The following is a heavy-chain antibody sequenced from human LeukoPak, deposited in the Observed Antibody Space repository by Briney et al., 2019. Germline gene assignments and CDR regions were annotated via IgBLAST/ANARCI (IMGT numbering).Heavy chain of an antibody. CDR3: ARDSSGLEDAFDI. CDR1: GYTFTGYY. Sequence: ASVKLSCKASGYTFTGYYMHWVRQAPGQGLEWMGWINPNSGGTNYAQKFQGRVTMTRDTSISTAYMELSRLRSDDTAVYYCARDSSGLEDAFDIWGQGTMVTVSS. CDR2: INPNSGGT. J-gene: IGHJ3*02. V-gene: IGHV1-2*02. D-gene: IGHD6-19*01.